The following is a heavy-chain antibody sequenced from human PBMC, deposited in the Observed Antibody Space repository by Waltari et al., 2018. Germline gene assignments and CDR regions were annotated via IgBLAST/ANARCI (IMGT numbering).Heavy chain of an antibody. V-gene: IGHV3-23*04. CDR2: ISGSGGST. CDR3: AKDPDSGSYSRYFQH. D-gene: IGHD1-26*01. J-gene: IGHJ1*01. Sequence: EVQLVESGGGLVQPGGSLRLSCAASGFTFSSYAMRWVRHAPGKGLELVSAISGSGGSTYYADSVKGRFTISRDNSKNTLYLQMNSLRAEDTAVYYCAKDPDSGSYSRYFQHWGQGTLVTVSS. CDR1: GFTFSSYA.